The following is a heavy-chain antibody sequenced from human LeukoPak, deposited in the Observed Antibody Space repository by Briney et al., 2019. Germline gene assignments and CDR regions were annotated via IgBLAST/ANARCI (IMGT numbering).Heavy chain of an antibody. J-gene: IGHJ4*02. V-gene: IGHV3-9*01. CDR2: ISWNSGSI. D-gene: IGHD3-22*01. CDR3: GKGGGIGYLDF. Sequence: GGSLRLSCAASGFSFDDYSMHWVRQAPGKGLEWVSGISWNSGSIGYADSVKGRFTIYRDNAKNCLYLQMNSTRVEDSALYFCGKGGGIGYLDFWGQGTLVTVSS. CDR1: GFSFDDYS.